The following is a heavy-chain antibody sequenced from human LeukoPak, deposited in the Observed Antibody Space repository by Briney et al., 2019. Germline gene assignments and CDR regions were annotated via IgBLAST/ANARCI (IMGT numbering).Heavy chain of an antibody. CDR2: INPNSGGT. D-gene: IGHD6-13*01. V-gene: IGHV1-2*02. J-gene: IGHJ4*02. CDR1: GYTFTGYY. CDR3: ARDRIAAAGTCDY. Sequence: ASVKVSCKASGYTFTGYYMHWVRQAPGQGLEWMGWINPNSGGTNYAQKFQGRVTMTRDTSISTAYMELSRLRSDDTAVYYCARDRIAAAGTCDYWGQGTLVTVSS.